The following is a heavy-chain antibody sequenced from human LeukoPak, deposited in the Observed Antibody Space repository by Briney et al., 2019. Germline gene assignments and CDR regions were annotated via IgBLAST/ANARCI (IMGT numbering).Heavy chain of an antibody. V-gene: IGHV4-59*04. J-gene: IGHJ3*02. CDR3: ASRKAAEAFDI. Sequence: SETLSLTCTVSGGSISIYYWGWIRQPPGKGLEWIGNIYYSGSTYYNPSLKSRVTMSVDTSKNQFSLRLSSVTAADTAVYYCASRKAAEAFDIWGQGTMVTVSS. CDR1: GGSISIYY. CDR2: IYYSGST. D-gene: IGHD6-13*01.